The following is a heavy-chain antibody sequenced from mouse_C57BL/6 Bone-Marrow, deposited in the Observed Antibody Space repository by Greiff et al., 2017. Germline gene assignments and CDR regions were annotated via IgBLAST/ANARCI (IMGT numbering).Heavy chain of an antibody. V-gene: IGHV1-69*01. CDR2: IDPSDSYT. Sequence: QVQLQQPGAELVMPGASVKLSCKASGYTFTSYWMHWVKQRPGQGLEWIGEIDPSDSYTNYNQKFKGKSTLTVDKSSSTAYMPLSSLTSEDSAVYYCAPLLPTGFDYWGQGTTLTVSS. J-gene: IGHJ2*01. D-gene: IGHD1-2*01. CDR3: APLLPTGFDY. CDR1: GYTFTSYW.